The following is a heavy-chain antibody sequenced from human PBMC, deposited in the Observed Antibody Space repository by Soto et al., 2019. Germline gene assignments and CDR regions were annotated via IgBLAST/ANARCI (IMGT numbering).Heavy chain of an antibody. J-gene: IGHJ4*02. CDR1: GGSISSGGYY. V-gene: IGHV4-31*03. D-gene: IGHD3-10*01. CDR3: ARAGVRGVRGYYFDY. Sequence: QVQLQESGPGLVKPSQTLSLTCTVSGGSISSGGYYWSWIRQHPGKGLEWIGYIYYSGSTYYNPSLKSRVTISVDTSKNQFSLKLSSVTAADTAVYYCARAGVRGVRGYYFDYWGQGTLVTVSS. CDR2: IYYSGST.